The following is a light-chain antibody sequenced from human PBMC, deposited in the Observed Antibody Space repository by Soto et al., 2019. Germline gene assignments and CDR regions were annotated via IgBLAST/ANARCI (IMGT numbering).Light chain of an antibody. J-gene: IGKJ5*01. Sequence: EIVMTQSPATLSVSPGERATLSCRASQSIRSDLAWYRQKPGQAPRLLIYDASTRATGVPARFSGSGSGTEFTLTISSLQSEDLAVYYCQQDNNWPPITFGQGTRLEIK. CDR3: QQDNNWPPIT. CDR1: QSIRSD. CDR2: DAS. V-gene: IGKV3-15*01.